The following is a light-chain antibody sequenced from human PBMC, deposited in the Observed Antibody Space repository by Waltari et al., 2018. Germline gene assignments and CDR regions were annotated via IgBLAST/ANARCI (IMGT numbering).Light chain of an antibody. J-gene: IGKJ1*01. Sequence: DIVMTQSPDSLAVSLGERATINCKSSQSVFYSSNNRNYLGWYQHKAGQPPKLLIYWASTRESGVPDRFSGSGSGTDFTLTISNLQAEDVAVYYCQQYYATPRTFDQGTKVAIK. CDR1: QSVFYSSNNRNY. CDR3: QQYYATPRT. V-gene: IGKV4-1*01. CDR2: WAS.